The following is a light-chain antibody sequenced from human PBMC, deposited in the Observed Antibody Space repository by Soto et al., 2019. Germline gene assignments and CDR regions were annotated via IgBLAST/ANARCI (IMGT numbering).Light chain of an antibody. CDR3: QQYSNWSPIT. Sequence: EIVLTQSPVTLSLSPGERGTLSCRASQSVSIHLACYQQKPGQDPRLLIYDTSTRATGITARFSGSGSGTEFTLTISSLQYADFAVYYCQQYSNWSPITFGQGTRLEI. CDR2: DTS. CDR1: QSVSIH. V-gene: IGKV3-15*01. J-gene: IGKJ5*01.